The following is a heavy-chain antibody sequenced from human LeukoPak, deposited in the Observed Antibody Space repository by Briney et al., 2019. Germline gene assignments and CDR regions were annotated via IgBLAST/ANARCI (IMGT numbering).Heavy chain of an antibody. J-gene: IGHJ3*01. D-gene: IGHD3-22*01. CDR2: IWYDGSNK. CDR1: GFTFSSYG. V-gene: IGHV3-33*01. CDR3: ARGQNYYDSIGAAAFDV. Sequence: GGSLRLSCSASGFTFSSYGMLWLRQAPGKGLEWVAGIWYDGSNKYYADSVKGRFTISRDNSKYTLYLQRNSLRAEDTAVYYCARGQNYYDSIGAAAFDVWGQGTMVTVSS.